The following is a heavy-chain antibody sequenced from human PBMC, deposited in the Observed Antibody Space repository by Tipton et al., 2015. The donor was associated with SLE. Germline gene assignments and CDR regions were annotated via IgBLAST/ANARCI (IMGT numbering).Heavy chain of an antibody. CDR3: ARGSGYSSGWFDY. CDR2: IYHSGST. CDR1: GGSISSSNW. Sequence: TLSLTCAVSGGSISSSNWWSWVRQPPGKGLEWIGEIYHSGSTNYNPSLKSRVTISVDKSKNQFSLKLSSVTAADTAVYYCARGSGYSSGWFDYWGQGTLVTVSS. V-gene: IGHV4-4*02. D-gene: IGHD6-19*01. J-gene: IGHJ4*02.